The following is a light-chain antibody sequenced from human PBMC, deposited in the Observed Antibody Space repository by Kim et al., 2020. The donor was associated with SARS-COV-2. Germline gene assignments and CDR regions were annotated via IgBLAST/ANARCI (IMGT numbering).Light chain of an antibody. CDR3: QVWDSSAKV. CDR1: NIANKN. CDR2: RDN. V-gene: IGLV3-9*01. J-gene: IGLJ3*02. Sequence: SVALGQTARISCGGDNIANKNVHWYQQRPGQAPLLVIYRDNNRPSGIPERFSGSNSGNTATLTISRAQDGDEADYYCQVWDSSAKVFGGGTQLTVL.